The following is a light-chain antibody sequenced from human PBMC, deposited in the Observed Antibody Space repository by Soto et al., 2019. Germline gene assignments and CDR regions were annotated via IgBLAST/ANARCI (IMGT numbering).Light chain of an antibody. CDR3: QQYGSSPPYT. CDR2: GAS. CDR1: QSVSSCY. V-gene: IGKV3-20*01. Sequence: EIVLTQSPGTLSLSRGERATLSCRASQSVSSCYLAWYQQKPGQAPSLLIYGASSRATGIPDRFSGSGSGTDFTLTISRLEPEDYAVYYCQQYGSSPPYTFGQGTKLEIK. J-gene: IGKJ2*01.